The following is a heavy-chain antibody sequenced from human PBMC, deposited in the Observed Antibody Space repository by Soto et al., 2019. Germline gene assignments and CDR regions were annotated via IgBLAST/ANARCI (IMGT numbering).Heavy chain of an antibody. CDR2: IIPIFGTA. Sequence: SVKVSCKASGGTFSSYAISWVRQAPGQGLEWMGGIIPIFGTANYAQKFQGRVTITADESTSTAYMELSSLRSEDTAVYYCARGHYYDSSGYYYFFDYWGQGTLVTVSS. D-gene: IGHD3-22*01. V-gene: IGHV1-69*13. CDR3: ARGHYYDSSGYYYFFDY. J-gene: IGHJ4*02. CDR1: GGTFSSYA.